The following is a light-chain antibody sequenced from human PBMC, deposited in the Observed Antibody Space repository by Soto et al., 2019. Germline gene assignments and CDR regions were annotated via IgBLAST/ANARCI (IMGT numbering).Light chain of an antibody. CDR3: QQYGSALWT. CDR1: QSVSSSY. V-gene: IGKV3-20*01. Sequence: EIVLTQSPGTLSLSPGERATLSCRASQSVSSSYLAWYQQKPGQAPRLLIYGASSRATCIPDRFSGSGSGTDFTLTISRLEPEEFAVYYCQQYGSALWTFGQGPKVEIK. J-gene: IGKJ1*01. CDR2: GAS.